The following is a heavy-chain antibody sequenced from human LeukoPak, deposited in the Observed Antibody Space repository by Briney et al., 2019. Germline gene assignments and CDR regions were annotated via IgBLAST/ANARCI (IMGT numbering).Heavy chain of an antibody. V-gene: IGHV3-7*03. Sequence: PGGSLRLSCAASGFTFRNYWMSWVRQAPGTGLEWVANIKQDGSDRNYVTSVRGRFTISRDNAEGSLYLQMNSLRVEDTAVYYCVRNLAVAGTCFDSWGQGTLVTVSS. D-gene: IGHD6-19*01. J-gene: IGHJ4*02. CDR3: VRNLAVAGTCFDS. CDR2: IKQDGSDR. CDR1: GFTFRNYW.